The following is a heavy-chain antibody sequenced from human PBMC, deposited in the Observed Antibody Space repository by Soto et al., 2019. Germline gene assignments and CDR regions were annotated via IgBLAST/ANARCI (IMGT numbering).Heavy chain of an antibody. V-gene: IGHV4-59*01. Sequence: SETLSLTCTVSGGSISSYYWSWIRQFPGKGLEWIGYIYYSGSTNYNPSLKSRVTISVDTSKNQFSLKLSSVTAADTAVYYCARDREDFKYYYGSGSPRGWFDPWGQGTLVTVSS. CDR2: IYYSGST. D-gene: IGHD3-10*01. J-gene: IGHJ5*02. CDR3: ARDREDFKYYYGSGSPRGWFDP. CDR1: GGSISSYY.